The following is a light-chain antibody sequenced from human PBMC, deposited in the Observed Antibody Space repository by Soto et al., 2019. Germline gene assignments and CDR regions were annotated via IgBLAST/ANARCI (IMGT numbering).Light chain of an antibody. Sequence: LTQSPGTLSLSHGEGATLSCRASRCVSANYLAWYQQKPGQAPTLLIYGASIRAAGIPDRFSGSGSGTDFTLTIRSLQPDDFAVYYCQQYGSSPRTFGQGTKVDIK. J-gene: IGKJ1*01. CDR3: QQYGSSPRT. CDR1: RCVSANY. CDR2: GAS. V-gene: IGKV3-20*01.